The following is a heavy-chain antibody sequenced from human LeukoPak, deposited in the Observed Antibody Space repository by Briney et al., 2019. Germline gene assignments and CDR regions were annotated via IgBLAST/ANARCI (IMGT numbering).Heavy chain of an antibody. D-gene: IGHD3-22*01. Sequence: GGTLRLSCAASGYTLMNYVMSGVRQAPGKGVGWVSTLSGSGGSTYYADSVKGRFTLSRDNSKNTLYLQRNTRIAEDTATYYCAKDQAAAVLLLLPGRFDYWGQGTLVTVSS. V-gene: IGHV3-23*01. CDR1: GYTLMNYV. J-gene: IGHJ4*02. CDR3: AKDQAAAVLLLLPGRFDY. CDR2: LSGSGGST.